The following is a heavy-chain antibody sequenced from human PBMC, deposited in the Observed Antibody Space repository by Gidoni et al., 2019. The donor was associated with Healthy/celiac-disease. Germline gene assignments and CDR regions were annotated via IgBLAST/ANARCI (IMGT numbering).Heavy chain of an antibody. V-gene: IGHV3-49*03. CDR3: TREVVVARSFYYGMDV. CDR1: GFTFGDYA. Sequence: EVQLVESGGGLVQPGRSLRLSCTASGFTFGDYAMSWFRQAPGKGLEWVGFIRSKAYGGTTEYAASVKGRFTISRDDSKSIAYLQMNSLKTEDTAVYYCTREVVVARSFYYGMDVWGQGTTVTVSS. CDR2: IRSKAYGGTT. D-gene: IGHD2-15*01. J-gene: IGHJ6*02.